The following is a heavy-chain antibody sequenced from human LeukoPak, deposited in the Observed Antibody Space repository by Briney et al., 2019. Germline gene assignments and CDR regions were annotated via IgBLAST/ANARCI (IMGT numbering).Heavy chain of an antibody. CDR3: ARAGVAVAYFYYFDY. D-gene: IGHD6-19*01. J-gene: IGHJ4*02. CDR1: GFTFSSYW. Sequence: GGSLRLSCAASGFTFSSYWMHWVRHAPGKGLVWVSRINSDGSSTNYADSVKGRFTISRDDAKNTLYLQMNSLRAEDTAVYYCARAGVAVAYFYYFDYWGQGSLVTVSS. CDR2: INSDGSST. V-gene: IGHV3-74*01.